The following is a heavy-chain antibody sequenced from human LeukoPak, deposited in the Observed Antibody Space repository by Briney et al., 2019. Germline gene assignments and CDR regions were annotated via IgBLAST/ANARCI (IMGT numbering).Heavy chain of an antibody. Sequence: GESLKISCKGSGYSFKNYWIAWVRQMPGKGLEWVGTIYPGDSNTRYNPSFQGQVTISADKSISTAYLQWSSLKASDTAEYYCARQGFVASYGVDVWGQGTTVTVSS. J-gene: IGHJ6*02. CDR1: GYSFKNYW. V-gene: IGHV5-51*01. CDR2: IYPGDSNT. CDR3: ARQGFVASYGVDV.